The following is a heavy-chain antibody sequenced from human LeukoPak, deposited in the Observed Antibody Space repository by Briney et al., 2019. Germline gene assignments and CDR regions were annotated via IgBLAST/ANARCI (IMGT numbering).Heavy chain of an antibody. Sequence: PSETLSLTCTVSGGSISSYYWSWIRQPPGKGLEWIGYIYYSGSTNYNPSLKSRVTISVDTSKNQFSLKLSSVTAADTAVYYCAREGQQWLIGYYFDYWGQGTLVTVSS. V-gene: IGHV4-59*01. J-gene: IGHJ4*02. D-gene: IGHD6-19*01. CDR1: GGSISSYY. CDR3: AREGQQWLIGYYFDY. CDR2: IYYSGST.